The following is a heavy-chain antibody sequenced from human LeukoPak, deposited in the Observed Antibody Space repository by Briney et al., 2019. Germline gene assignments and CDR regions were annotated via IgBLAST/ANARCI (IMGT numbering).Heavy chain of an antibody. J-gene: IGHJ6*03. Sequence: KASETLSLTCTVSGGSISSYYWSWIRQPPGKGLEWIGYIYYSGSTNYNPSLKSRVTIPVDTSKNQFSLKLSSVTAADTAVYYCARDRYYYYMDVWGKGTTVTVSS. CDR3: ARDRYYYYMDV. CDR1: GGSISSYY. CDR2: IYYSGST. V-gene: IGHV4-59*01.